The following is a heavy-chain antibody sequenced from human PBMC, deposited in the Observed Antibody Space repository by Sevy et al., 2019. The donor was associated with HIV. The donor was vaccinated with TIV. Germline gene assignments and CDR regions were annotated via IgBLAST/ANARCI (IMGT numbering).Heavy chain of an antibody. CDR1: GFTFDSYA. V-gene: IGHV3-23*01. CDR3: AKAKWGVGATGGDFDY. D-gene: IGHD1-26*01. CDR2: VRGSGGTT. J-gene: IGHJ4*02. Sequence: GGSLRLSCAASGFTFDSYAMTWVRQAPGKGLQWVSGVRGSGGTTDYADSVKGRFTISRDNSKNTLYLQMNSLRAEDTAVYYCAKAKWGVGATGGDFDYWGQGTLVTVSS.